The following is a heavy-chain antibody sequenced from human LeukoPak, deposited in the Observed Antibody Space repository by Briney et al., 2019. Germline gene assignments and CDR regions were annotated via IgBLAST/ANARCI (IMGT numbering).Heavy chain of an antibody. CDR2: ISGSGGST. V-gene: IGHV3-23*01. CDR1: GFTFSSYA. D-gene: IGHD3-9*01. CDR3: ARDSYDILTGYRFDS. J-gene: IGHJ4*02. Sequence: PGGSLRLSCAASGFTFSSYAMSWVRQAPGKGLEWVSAISGSGGSTYYADSVKGRFTISRDNSKNTLYLQMNSLRAEDTAVYYCARDSYDILTGYRFDSWGQGTLVTVSS.